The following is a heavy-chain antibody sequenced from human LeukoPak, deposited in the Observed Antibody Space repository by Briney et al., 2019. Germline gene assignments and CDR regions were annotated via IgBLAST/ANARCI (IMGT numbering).Heavy chain of an antibody. V-gene: IGHV3-74*01. CDR1: GNYW. CDR2: INSDGSWT. Sequence: PGGSLRLSCAASGNYWMLWVRQVPGKGLVWVSHINSDGSWTSYADSVKGRFTISKDNAKNTVYLQMNSLRAEDTAVYYCVSFYETYWGRGTLVTVSS. D-gene: IGHD2/OR15-2a*01. CDR3: VSFYETY. J-gene: IGHJ4*02.